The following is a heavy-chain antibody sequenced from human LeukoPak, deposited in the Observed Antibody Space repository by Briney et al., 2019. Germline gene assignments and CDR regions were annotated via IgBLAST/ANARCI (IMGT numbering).Heavy chain of an antibody. CDR1: GFTFSSYS. Sequence: AGGSLRLSCAASGFTFSSYSMNWVRQAPGKGLEWVSYISSSSSTIYYADSMKGRFTISRDNAKNSLYLQMNSLRAEDTAVYYCARGLNAFDIWGQGTMVTVSS. CDR2: ISSSSSTI. J-gene: IGHJ3*02. V-gene: IGHV3-48*01. D-gene: IGHD6-19*01. CDR3: ARGLNAFDI.